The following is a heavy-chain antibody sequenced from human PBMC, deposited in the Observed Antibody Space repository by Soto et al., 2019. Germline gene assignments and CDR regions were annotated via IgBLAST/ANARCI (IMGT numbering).Heavy chain of an antibody. J-gene: IGHJ5*02. V-gene: IGHV4-4*02. D-gene: IGHD4-17*01. CDR3: ARDPLYGDYASTDP. CDR2: IYHSGST. Sequence: PSETLSLTCAVSGGSISSSNWWSWVRQPPGKGLEWIGEIYHSGSTNYNPSLKSRVTISVDKSKNQFSLKLSSVTAADTAVYYCARDPLYGDYASTDPWGQGTLVTVSS. CDR1: GGSISSSNW.